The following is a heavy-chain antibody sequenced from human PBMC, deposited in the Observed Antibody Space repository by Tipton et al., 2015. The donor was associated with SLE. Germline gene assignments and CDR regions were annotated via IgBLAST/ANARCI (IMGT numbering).Heavy chain of an antibody. CDR1: GGSISDHY. D-gene: IGHD5-24*01. Sequence: TLSLTCTVSGGSISDHYWLWIRQPPGKGLEWIGYIYFSGRTNYNPSPRSRVTISVDTSNNQFSLRLTSVTAADTALCYCARDSDGRRAFDLWGQGTLVTVSS. CDR2: IYFSGRT. V-gene: IGHV4-59*11. CDR3: ARDSDGRRAFDL. J-gene: IGHJ3*01.